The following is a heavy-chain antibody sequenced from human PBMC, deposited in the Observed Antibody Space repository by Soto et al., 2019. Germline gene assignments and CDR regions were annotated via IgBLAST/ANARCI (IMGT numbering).Heavy chain of an antibody. CDR1: GGTFSSYA. CDR3: ATAAYCISTSCSFDY. V-gene: IGHV1-69*13. D-gene: IGHD2-2*01. Sequence: SVKVSCKASGGTFSSYAISWVRQAPGQGLEWMGGIIPIFGTANYAQKFQGRVTITADESTSTAYMELSSLRSEDTAVYYCATAAYCISTSCSFDYWGQGTLVTVSS. J-gene: IGHJ4*02. CDR2: IIPIFGTA.